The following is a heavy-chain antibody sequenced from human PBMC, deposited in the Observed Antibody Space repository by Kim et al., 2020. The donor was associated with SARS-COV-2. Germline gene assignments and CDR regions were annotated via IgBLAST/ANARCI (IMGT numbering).Heavy chain of an antibody. V-gene: IGHV3-74*01. CDR2: INSDGSST. D-gene: IGHD5-12*01. J-gene: IGHJ6*02. CDR3: ARDRGIVATLVYYYYYYGMDV. Sequence: GGSLRLSCAASGFTFSSYWMHWVRQAPGKGLVWVSRINSDGSSTSYADSVKGRFTISRDNAKNTLYLQMNRLRAEDTAVYYCARDRGIVATLVYYYYYYGMDVWGRGTTVTVSS. CDR1: GFTFSSYW.